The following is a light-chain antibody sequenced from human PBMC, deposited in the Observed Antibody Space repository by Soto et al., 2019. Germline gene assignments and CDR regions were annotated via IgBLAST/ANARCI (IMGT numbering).Light chain of an antibody. CDR1: SSNIGSHY. Sequence: QPVLTQAPSASGTPGQKVTISCSGTSSNIGSHYVYWYQQLPGTAPKLLIYRNDQRPSGVPDRFSGSKSGTSASLAISGLRSVDEADYYCGAWDDSLNGAVFGGGTQLTVL. V-gene: IGLV1-47*01. J-gene: IGLJ7*01. CDR3: GAWDDSLNGAV. CDR2: RND.